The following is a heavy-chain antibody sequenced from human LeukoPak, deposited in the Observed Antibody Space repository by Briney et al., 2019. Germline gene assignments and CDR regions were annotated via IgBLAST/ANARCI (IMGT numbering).Heavy chain of an antibody. CDR1: GFPFSGYA. CDR2: ISISGGST. V-gene: IGHV3-23*01. Sequence: GGSLRLSCAASGFPFSGYAMSWVRQAPGKGLEWVSVISISGGSTYYADSVKGRFTISRDNSKKTLFLQMNRLRAEDTAVYYCAKRNSSGFYYFDSWGQRALVTVSS. J-gene: IGHJ4*02. D-gene: IGHD6-19*01. CDR3: AKRNSSGFYYFDS.